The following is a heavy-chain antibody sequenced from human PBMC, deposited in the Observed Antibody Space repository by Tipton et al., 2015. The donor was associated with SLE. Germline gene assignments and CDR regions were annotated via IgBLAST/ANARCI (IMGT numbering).Heavy chain of an antibody. Sequence: VQLVQSGAEVEKPGESLKISCKASGYTFTTYWIAWVRQMPGKGLECMGIIYPGDSDTRYSPSFQGQVTISADKFISTAYLQWSSLKASDTAMYYCARQDFWNGYYPFFDSWGQGTLVTVSS. J-gene: IGHJ4*02. CDR3: ARQDFWNGYYPFFDS. V-gene: IGHV5-51*01. D-gene: IGHD3-3*01. CDR1: GYTFTTYW. CDR2: IYPGDSDT.